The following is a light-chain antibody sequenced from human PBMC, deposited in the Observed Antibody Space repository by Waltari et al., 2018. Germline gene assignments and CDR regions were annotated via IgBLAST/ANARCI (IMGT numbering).Light chain of an antibody. J-gene: IGLJ2*01. CDR3: QVWDSGSDHVV. CDR1: YIGAKS. V-gene: IGLV3-21*02. Sequence: SYVLTQAPSVSVAPGQTARVTCGGNYIGAKSVHWYQQKPGQAPVLVVYDDSDRPSGIPERFSGSNSGSTATLTSSRVEAGDEADYYCQVWDSGSDHVVFGGGTKLTVL. CDR2: DDS.